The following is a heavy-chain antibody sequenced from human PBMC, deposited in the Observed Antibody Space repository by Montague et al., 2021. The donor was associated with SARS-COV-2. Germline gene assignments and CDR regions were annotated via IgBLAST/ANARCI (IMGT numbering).Heavy chain of an antibody. CDR2: IHSNESST. CDR1: GFTFSSYW. J-gene: IGHJ4*02. CDR3: ASGSFLGVAPGDY. Sequence: SLRLSCAASGFTFSSYWMHWVRQAPGKGLVWVSRIHSNESSTSYADSVKGRFTISRDNAKNTLYLQMNSLRAEDTAVYYCASGSFLGVAPGDYWGQGTLVTVSS. D-gene: IGHD3-10*01. V-gene: IGHV3-74*01.